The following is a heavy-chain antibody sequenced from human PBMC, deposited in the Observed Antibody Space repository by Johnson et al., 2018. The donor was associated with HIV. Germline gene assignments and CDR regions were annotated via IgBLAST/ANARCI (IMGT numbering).Heavy chain of an antibody. CDR3: TRATYSNSKAHAFDI. Sequence: VHLVESGGGLVKPGGSLRLSCAASGFTFSDYYMSWIRQAPGKGLEWVSYISSSGSTIYYADSVKGRFTISRDNAKNTLYLQMNSLRAEDTAVYYCTRATYSNSKAHAFDIWGQGTMVTVSS. CDR2: ISSSGSTI. CDR1: GFTFSDYY. V-gene: IGHV3-11*04. J-gene: IGHJ3*02. D-gene: IGHD6-6*01.